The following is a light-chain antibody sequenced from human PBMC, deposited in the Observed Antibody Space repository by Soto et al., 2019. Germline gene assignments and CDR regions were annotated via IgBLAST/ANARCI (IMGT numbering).Light chain of an antibody. CDR2: DAS. V-gene: IGKV3-11*01. CDR3: QQRTDRPPWT. CDR1: QSVMNN. J-gene: IGKJ1*01. Sequence: EIVMTQSPATLSVSPGERVTLSCRASQSVMNNLAWYQHKPGQAPRLLIFDASQRATGIPARFRGSGSGTDFTLSISSLEPEDFAVYYCQQRTDRPPWTFGQGTK.